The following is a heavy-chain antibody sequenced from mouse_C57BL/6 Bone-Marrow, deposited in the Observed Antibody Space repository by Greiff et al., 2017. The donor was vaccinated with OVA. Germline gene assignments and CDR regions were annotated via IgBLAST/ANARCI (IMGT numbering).Heavy chain of an antibody. CDR1: GYTFTSYW. CDR2: IDPSDSYT. J-gene: IGHJ2*01. V-gene: IGHV1-69*01. Sequence: QVQLKQPGAELVMPGASVKLSCKASGYTFTSYWMHWVKQRPGQGLEWIGEIDPSDSYTNYNQKFKGKSTLTVDKSSSTAYMQLSSLTSEDSAVYYCARSRWLLHFDYWGQGTTLTVSS. D-gene: IGHD2-3*01. CDR3: ARSRWLLHFDY.